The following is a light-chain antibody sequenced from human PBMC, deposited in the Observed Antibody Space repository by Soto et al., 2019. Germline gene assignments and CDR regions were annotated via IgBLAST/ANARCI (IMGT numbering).Light chain of an antibody. J-gene: IGKJ5*01. Sequence: TQSPSTLSASVGDRVTITCRASQTISSWLAWYQQKPGKAPKLLIYKASSLESGVPSRFSGSGSGTEFTLTISSLQPDDFATYYCQQHNSYSTFGQGTRLEIK. CDR3: QQHNSYST. CDR1: QTISSW. CDR2: KAS. V-gene: IGKV1-5*03.